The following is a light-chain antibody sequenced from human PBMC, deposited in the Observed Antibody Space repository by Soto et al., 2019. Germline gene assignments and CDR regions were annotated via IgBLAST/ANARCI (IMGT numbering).Light chain of an antibody. CDR3: SSYTSISTV. CDR1: SSDVGGYNY. V-gene: IGLV2-14*01. CDR2: EVS. Sequence: QSALTQPASVSGSPGQSITISCTGTSSDVGGYNYVSWYQQHPGKAPKLMIYEVSNRPSGVSNRFSGSKSGNTASLTISGLQAEDEADCYCSSYTSISTVVGGGTKLTVL. J-gene: IGLJ2*01.